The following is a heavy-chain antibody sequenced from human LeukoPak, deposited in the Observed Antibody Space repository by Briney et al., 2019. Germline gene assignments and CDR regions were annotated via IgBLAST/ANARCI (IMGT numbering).Heavy chain of an antibody. CDR1: GFTFSSYA. D-gene: IGHD2-8*02. CDR3: ATYRQVLLPFES. CDR2: ISGSGGST. J-gene: IGHJ4*02. V-gene: IGHV3-23*01. Sequence: GGSLRLSCAASGFTFSSYAMSWVRQAPGKGLEWVSAISGSGGSTYYADSVKGRFTISRDNSKSALSLQMNSLRAEDTAIYYCATYRQVLLPFESWGQGTLVTVSS.